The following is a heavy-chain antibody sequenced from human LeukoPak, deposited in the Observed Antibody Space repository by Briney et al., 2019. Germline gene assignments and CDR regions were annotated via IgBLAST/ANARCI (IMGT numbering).Heavy chain of an antibody. D-gene: IGHD1-1*01. J-gene: IGHJ3*02. Sequence: PSETLSLTCTVSGVSISSYYWSWIRQPAGKGLEWIGRIHTSGSTKYNPSLKSRVTMSVDTSKNQFSLNLSSVTAADTAVFYCARLSTWNDGVDAFDIWGQGTMVTVSS. CDR3: ARLSTWNDGVDAFDI. CDR2: IHTSGST. CDR1: GVSISSYY. V-gene: IGHV4-4*07.